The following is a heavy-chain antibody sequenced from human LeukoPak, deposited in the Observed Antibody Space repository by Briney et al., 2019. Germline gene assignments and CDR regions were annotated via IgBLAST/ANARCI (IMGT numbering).Heavy chain of an antibody. V-gene: IGHV3-23*01. CDR2: ISGSGNRT. D-gene: IGHD1-1*01. CDR1: GFTFSSYA. Sequence: PGGSLRLSCAASGFTFSSYAMSWVRQAPGKGLEWVSSISGSGNRTYYADPVKGRFTISRDNSKNTLYLQMNSLRAEDTAVYYCAKARSQVATTFDYWGQGTLVTVSS. J-gene: IGHJ4*02. CDR3: AKARSQVATTFDY.